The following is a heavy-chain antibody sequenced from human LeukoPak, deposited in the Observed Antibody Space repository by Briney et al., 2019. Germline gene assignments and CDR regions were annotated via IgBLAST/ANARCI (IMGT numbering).Heavy chain of an antibody. CDR3: ARDRNTDFWSGYYTNYCDY. J-gene: IGHJ4*02. D-gene: IGHD3-3*01. Sequence: HPGGSLRLSCTASGFTFSSYAMHWVRQAPGKGLEWVATIKQDGSEKYYVDSVKGRFTISRDNAKNSLYLQMNSLRAEDTAVYYCARDRNTDFWSGYYTNYCDYWGQGTLVTVSS. CDR2: IKQDGSEK. V-gene: IGHV3-7*01. CDR1: GFTFSSYA.